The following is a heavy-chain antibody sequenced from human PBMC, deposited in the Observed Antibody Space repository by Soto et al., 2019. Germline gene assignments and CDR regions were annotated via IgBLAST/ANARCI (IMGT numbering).Heavy chain of an antibody. V-gene: IGHV3-30*18. Sequence: QVQLVESGGGVVQPGRSLRLSCAASGFTFSSYGMHWVRQAPGKGLEWVAVISYDGSNKYYADSVKGRFTISRDNSKNTLYLQMNSLRAEDTAVYYCAKSGGYFAAVWYFDLLGRGTLVTVSS. CDR1: GFTFSSYG. CDR2: ISYDGSNK. J-gene: IGHJ2*01. CDR3: AKSGGYFAAVWYFDL. D-gene: IGHD3-9*01.